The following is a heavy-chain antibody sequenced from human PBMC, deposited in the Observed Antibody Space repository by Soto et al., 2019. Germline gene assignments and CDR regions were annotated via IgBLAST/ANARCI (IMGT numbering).Heavy chain of an antibody. CDR1: GFTFSSYS. CDR3: AREEGSSMARGVMGGAFDI. V-gene: IGHV3-48*01. J-gene: IGHJ3*02. D-gene: IGHD3-10*01. CDR2: ISSSSSTI. Sequence: GGSLRLSCAASGFTFSSYSMNWVRQAPGKGLEWVSYISSSSSTIYYADSVKGRFTISRDNAKNSLYLQMNSLRAEDTAVYYCAREEGSSMARGVMGGAFDIWGQGTMVTVSS.